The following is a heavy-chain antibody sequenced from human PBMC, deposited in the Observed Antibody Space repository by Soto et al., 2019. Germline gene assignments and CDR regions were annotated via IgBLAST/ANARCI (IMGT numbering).Heavy chain of an antibody. Sequence: EVQLVESGGGLIQPGGSLRLSCAASGFTVSSNYMSWVRQAPGKGLEWVSVIYSGGSTYCADSVKGRFTISRDNSKNTLYLQMNSLRAEDTAVYYCASGFVDTSMVYDAFDIWRQGKMVIVSS. CDR3: ASGFVDTSMVYDAFDI. V-gene: IGHV3-53*01. D-gene: IGHD5-18*01. J-gene: IGHJ3*02. CDR2: IYSGGST. CDR1: GFTVSSNY.